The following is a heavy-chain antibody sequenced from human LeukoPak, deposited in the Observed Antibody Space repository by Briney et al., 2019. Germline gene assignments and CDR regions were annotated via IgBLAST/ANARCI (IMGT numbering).Heavy chain of an antibody. Sequence: GASVKVSCKASGYTFTSYYMHWVRQAPGQGLEWMGIINPSGGSTSYAQKFQGRVTMTRDTSTSTVYMELSSLRSDDTAVYYCARVKLVPAAKTGSYIDPWGQGTLVTVSS. V-gene: IGHV1-46*01. CDR1: GYTFTSYY. CDR3: ARVKLVPAAKTGSYIDP. D-gene: IGHD2-2*01. J-gene: IGHJ5*02. CDR2: INPSGGST.